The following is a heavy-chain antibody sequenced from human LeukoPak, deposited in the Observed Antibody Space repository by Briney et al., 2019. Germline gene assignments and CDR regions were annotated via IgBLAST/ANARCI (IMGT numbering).Heavy chain of an antibody. V-gene: IGHV3-33*01. CDR2: IWYDGSNK. CDR3: ARDEGRWELPDAFGI. J-gene: IGHJ3*02. Sequence: GGSLRLSCAASGFTFSSYGMHWVRQAPGKGLEWVAVIWYDGSNKYYADSVKGRFTISRDNSKNTLYLQMNSLRAEDTAVYYCARDEGRWELPDAFGIWGQGTMVTVSS. CDR1: GFTFSSYG. D-gene: IGHD1-26*01.